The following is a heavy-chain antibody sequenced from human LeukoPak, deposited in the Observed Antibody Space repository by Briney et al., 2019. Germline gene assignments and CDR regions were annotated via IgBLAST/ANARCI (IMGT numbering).Heavy chain of an antibody. CDR3: ARARHLSIAAAGRYYYYYYMDV. Sequence: SETLSLTCAVYGGSFSGYYWSWIRQPPGKGLEWIGEINHSGSTNYNPSLKSRVTISVDTSKNQFSLKLSSVTAADTAVYYCARARHLSIAAAGRYYYYYYMDVWGKGTTVTVSS. CDR2: INHSGST. V-gene: IGHV4-34*01. CDR1: GGSFSGYY. D-gene: IGHD6-13*01. J-gene: IGHJ6*03.